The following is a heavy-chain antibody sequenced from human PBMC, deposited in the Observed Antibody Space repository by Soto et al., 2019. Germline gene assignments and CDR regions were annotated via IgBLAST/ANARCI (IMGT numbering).Heavy chain of an antibody. CDR1: GFSFRDYG. CDR3: AKDDDYGDSLPFDY. Sequence: EVQLLEAGGGLVQPGGSLRLSCAASGFSFRDYGMSWVRQAPGKGLEWLSAIIGIGDTAYYADSVRGRFTISRDNSKNTLYLQLNDLGAEDTAIYYCAKDDDYGDSLPFDYWGQGTLVPVSS. J-gene: IGHJ4*02. D-gene: IGHD4-17*01. CDR2: IIGIGDTA. V-gene: IGHV3-23*01.